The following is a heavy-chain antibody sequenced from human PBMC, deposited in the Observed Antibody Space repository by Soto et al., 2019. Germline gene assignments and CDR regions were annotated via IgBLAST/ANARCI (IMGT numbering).Heavy chain of an antibody. CDR1: GFTFSTYN. J-gene: IGHJ6*02. CDR2: ITNTGETI. Sequence: EVQMVESGGGLVQPGGSLRLSCAGSGFTFSTYNMDWVRQAPGKGLEWISYITNTGETIYYADSVRGRFTISRDNAKNALFLQMNSLRDEDTAVYYCERDGDRGYDMDVWGQGTTVTVSS. CDR3: ERDGDRGYDMDV. V-gene: IGHV3-48*02.